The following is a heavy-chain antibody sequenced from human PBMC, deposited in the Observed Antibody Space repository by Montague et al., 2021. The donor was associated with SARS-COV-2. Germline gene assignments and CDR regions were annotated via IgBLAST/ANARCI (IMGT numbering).Heavy chain of an antibody. CDR3: ARQYIGYNRRFDY. CDR1: GSISGYY. CDR2: ISSSGGI. D-gene: IGHD5-12*01. J-gene: IGHJ4*02. Sequence: SETLSLTCTVSGSISGYYWTWIRQPAGKGLEWIGRISSSGGIDYNTSLKSRVTMSLDTSKIQLSLKLSSVTAADTAVYYCARQYIGYNRRFDYWGQGALVTVSA. V-gene: IGHV4-4*07.